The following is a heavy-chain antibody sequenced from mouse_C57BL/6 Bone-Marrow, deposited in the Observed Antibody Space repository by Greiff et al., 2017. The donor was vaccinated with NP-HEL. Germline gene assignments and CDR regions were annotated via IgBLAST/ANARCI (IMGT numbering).Heavy chain of an antibody. Sequence: EVKLMESGGGLVQSGRSLRLSCATSGFTFSDFYMEWVRQAPGKGLEWIAASRNKTNDYTPEYSASVKGRFIVSRDTSQSILYLQLNALRAEDTAIYYCARDALDCYFDVWGTGTTVTVSS. CDR3: ARDALDCYFDV. V-gene: IGHV7-1*01. CDR2: SRNKTNDYTP. J-gene: IGHJ1*03. CDR1: GFTFSDFY.